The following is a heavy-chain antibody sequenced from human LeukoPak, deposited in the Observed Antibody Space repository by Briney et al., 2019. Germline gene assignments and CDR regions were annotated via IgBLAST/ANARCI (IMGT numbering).Heavy chain of an antibody. Sequence: SETLSLTCAVYGGSFSGYYWSWIRQPPGKGLEWIGEINHSGSTNYNPSLKSRVTISVDTSKNQFSLKLSSVTAADTAVYYCARVTYYYYYMDVWGKGTTVTVSS. CDR1: GGSFSGYY. J-gene: IGHJ6*03. D-gene: IGHD3-16*01. CDR2: INHSGST. CDR3: ARVTYYYYYMDV. V-gene: IGHV4-34*01.